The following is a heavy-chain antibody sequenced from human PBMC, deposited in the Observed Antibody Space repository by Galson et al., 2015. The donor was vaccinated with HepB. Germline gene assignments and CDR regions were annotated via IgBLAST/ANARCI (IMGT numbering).Heavy chain of an antibody. CDR1: GFMFSSYW. V-gene: IGHV3-7*03. D-gene: IGHD3-3*01. CDR2: VKQDGSEK. Sequence: SLRLSCAASGFMFSSYWMTWVRQAPGKGLEWVANVKQDGSEKYYVDSVKGRFSIYRDNDKNSLFLQMNSLRAEDTAVYYCARDSPYDFWSGRLDVWGKGTTVTVSS. J-gene: IGHJ6*04. CDR3: ARDSPYDFWSGRLDV.